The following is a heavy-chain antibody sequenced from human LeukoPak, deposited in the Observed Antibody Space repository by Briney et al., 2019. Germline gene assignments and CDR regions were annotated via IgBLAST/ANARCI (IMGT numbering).Heavy chain of an antibody. Sequence: GGSLRLSCAASGFTVSSNYMSWVRQAPGKGLEWVSVIYSGGSTYYADSVKGRFTISRDNSKSTLYLQMNSLRAEDTAVYYCASTYYDFWSGHQAGGNRFDPWGQGTLVTVSS. D-gene: IGHD3-3*01. CDR2: IYSGGST. J-gene: IGHJ5*02. V-gene: IGHV3-66*01. CDR3: ASTYYDFWSGHQAGGNRFDP. CDR1: GFTVSSNY.